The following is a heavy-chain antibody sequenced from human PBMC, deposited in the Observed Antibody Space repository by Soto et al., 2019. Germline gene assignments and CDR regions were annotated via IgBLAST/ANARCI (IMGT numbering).Heavy chain of an antibody. CDR1: EFTFSAYS. V-gene: IGHV3-21*01. J-gene: IGHJ3*01. CDR2: ISSTGSYM. Sequence: GGSLRLSCAASEFTFSAYSMNWVRQAPGRGLEWVSSISSTGSYMFYADFVKGRFTISRDNAKNSLYLQMSSLRAEDTAVYYCARDTNTMIVAAGAFDVWGPGTMVTVSS. D-gene: IGHD3-22*01. CDR3: ARDTNTMIVAAGAFDV.